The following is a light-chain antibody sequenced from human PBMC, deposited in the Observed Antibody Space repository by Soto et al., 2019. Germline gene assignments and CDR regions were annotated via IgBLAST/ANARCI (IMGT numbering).Light chain of an antibody. V-gene: IGKV3-11*01. Sequence: EIVLTQSPATLSLSPGERATLSCRASQSISRFLGWYQQKPGRAPRLLIYDASNRATGIPARFSGSGSGTDFILTISSLEPEDFAVYYCQQRSNWPPEGTFGQGTKVEIK. CDR3: QQRSNWPPEGT. J-gene: IGKJ1*01. CDR2: DAS. CDR1: QSISRF.